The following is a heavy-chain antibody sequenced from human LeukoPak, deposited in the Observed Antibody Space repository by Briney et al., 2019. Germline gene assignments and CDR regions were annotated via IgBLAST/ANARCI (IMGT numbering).Heavy chain of an antibody. Sequence: GRSLRLSCAASGFTFSSYAMHRVRQAPGKGLEWVAVISYDGSNKYYADSVKGRFTISRDNSKNTLYLQMNSLRAEDTAVYYCATGDFDYWGQGTLVTVSS. CDR3: ATGDFDY. CDR1: GFTFSSYA. J-gene: IGHJ4*02. D-gene: IGHD1-14*01. V-gene: IGHV3-30-3*01. CDR2: ISYDGSNK.